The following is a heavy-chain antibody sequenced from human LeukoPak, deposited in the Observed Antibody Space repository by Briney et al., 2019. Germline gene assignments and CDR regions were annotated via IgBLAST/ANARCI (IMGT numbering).Heavy chain of an antibody. Sequence: GGSLRLSCAASGFTFSSYAMSWVRQAPGKGLEWVSAISGSGGSTYYADSVKGRFTISRDNSKNTMYLQMNSLRAEDTAVYYCAKPRRVTMIVVVIHPIPKEAFDIWGQGTMVTVSS. D-gene: IGHD3-22*01. CDR1: GFTFSSYA. J-gene: IGHJ3*02. CDR3: AKPRRVTMIVVVIHPIPKEAFDI. V-gene: IGHV3-23*01. CDR2: ISGSGGST.